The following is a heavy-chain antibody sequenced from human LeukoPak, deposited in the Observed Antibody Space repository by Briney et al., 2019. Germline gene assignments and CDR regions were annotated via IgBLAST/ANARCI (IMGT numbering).Heavy chain of an antibody. Sequence: GGSLRLSCAASGFTFTRYAMHWVRQAPGKGLEWMAVISSDGTDKYYADSVKGRFTISRDSAKNTLYLQMNSLRAEDTAVYYCARALITMIRGVIDYWGQGTLVTVSS. CDR3: ARALITMIRGVIDY. J-gene: IGHJ4*02. CDR2: ISSDGTDK. V-gene: IGHV3-30-3*01. D-gene: IGHD3-10*01. CDR1: GFTFTRYA.